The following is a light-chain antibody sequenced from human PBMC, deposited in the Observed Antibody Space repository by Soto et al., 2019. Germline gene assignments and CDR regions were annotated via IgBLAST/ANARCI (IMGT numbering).Light chain of an antibody. CDR1: SSDVGIYNL. J-gene: IGLJ3*02. CDR2: EVS. V-gene: IGLV2-23*02. Sequence: QSALTQPASVSGSPGQSITISCTGTSSDVGIYNLVSWYQQHPGKGPKLMIYEVSKRPSGVSNRFSGSKSGNTASLTISGLQAEDEADYYCCSYAGSSTSEGVFGGGTKLTVL. CDR3: CSYAGSSTSEGV.